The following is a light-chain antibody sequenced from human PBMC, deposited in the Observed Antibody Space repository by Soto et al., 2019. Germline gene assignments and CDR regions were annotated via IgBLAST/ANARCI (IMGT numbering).Light chain of an antibody. J-gene: IGKJ1*01. CDR1: QSIPNNY. Sequence: EIVLTQSPGTLSLSPGERATLSCRASQSIPNNYLAWYQQKPGQAPRVLIDDASNRATGIPDRFSGSGSGTDYTLTISRVEPEDCAAYYCQQCATVPLTFGQGTKVEIK. V-gene: IGKV3-20*01. CDR3: QQCATVPLT. CDR2: DAS.